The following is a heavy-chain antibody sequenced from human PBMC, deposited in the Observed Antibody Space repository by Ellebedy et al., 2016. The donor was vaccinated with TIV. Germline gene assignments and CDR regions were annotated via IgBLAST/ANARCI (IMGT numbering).Heavy chain of an antibody. Sequence: ASVKVSCKASGYTFTGYYMHWVRQAPGQGLEWMGWINPNSGGTNYAQKFQGRVTISVDTSKKQFSLKLSSVTAADTAVYYCARQRFDWAQINWFDPWGQGTLVTVSS. CDR2: INPNSGGT. CDR3: ARQRFDWAQINWFDP. V-gene: IGHV1-2*02. J-gene: IGHJ5*02. CDR1: GYTFTGYY. D-gene: IGHD3-9*01.